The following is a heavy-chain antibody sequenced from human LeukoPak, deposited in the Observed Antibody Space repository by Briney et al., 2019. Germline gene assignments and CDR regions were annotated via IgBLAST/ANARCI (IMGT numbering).Heavy chain of an antibody. V-gene: IGHV1-8*01. CDR1: GYTFTSYD. CDR3: ARGRDTYVGYHYYMDV. D-gene: IGHD5-18*01. CDR2: MNPNSGNT. Sequence: ASVKVSCKASGYTFTSYDIDWVRQATGQGLEWMGWMNPNSGNTGYAQKFQGRVTMTRNTSISTAYMELSSLRSEDTAVYYCARGRDTYVGYHYYMDVWGKGTTVTVSS. J-gene: IGHJ6*03.